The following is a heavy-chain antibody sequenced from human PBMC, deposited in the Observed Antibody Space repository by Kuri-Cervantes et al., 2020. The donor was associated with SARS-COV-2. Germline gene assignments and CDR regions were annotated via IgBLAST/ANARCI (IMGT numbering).Heavy chain of an antibody. CDR2: ISYDGSNK. V-gene: IGHV3-30*18. D-gene: IGHD1-26*01. CDR1: GFTFSSYG. Sequence: GESLKISCAASGFTFSSYGMHWVRQAPGKGLEWVAVISYDGSNKYYADSVKGRFTISRDNSKNTLYLQMNSLRAEDTAVYYCAKVFRPSDEGFDYWGQGTTVTVSS. CDR3: AKVFRPSDEGFDY. J-gene: IGHJ4*02.